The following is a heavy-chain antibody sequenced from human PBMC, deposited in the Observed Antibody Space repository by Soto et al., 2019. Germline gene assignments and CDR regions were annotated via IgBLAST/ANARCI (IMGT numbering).Heavy chain of an antibody. CDR3: AREIEVVGSRSFDY. CDR2: INPKTGAT. V-gene: IGHV1-2*02. CDR1: RYTFAAYS. D-gene: IGHD6-19*01. Sequence: ASAKPSCKAPRYTFAAYSLQWPRQAPGQGLEWMGWINPKTGATETAQRFQGRVTLTWDTPISTAYMDLSRLTSDDTAVYFCAREIEVVGSRSFDYWGGGTLVTVSS. J-gene: IGHJ4*02.